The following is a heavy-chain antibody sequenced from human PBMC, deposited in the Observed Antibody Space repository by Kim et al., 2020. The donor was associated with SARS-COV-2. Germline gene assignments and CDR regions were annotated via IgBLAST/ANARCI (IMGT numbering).Heavy chain of an antibody. V-gene: IGHV3-30*18. CDR1: GFTFSSYG. CDR2: ISYDGSNK. D-gene: IGHD6-13*01. J-gene: IGHJ4*02. CDR3: AKDPGSSWPFDY. Sequence: GGSLRLSCAASGFTFSSYGMHWVRQAPGKGLEWVAVISYDGSNKYYADSVKGRFTISRDNSKNTLYLQMNSLRAEDTAVYYCAKDPGSSWPFDYWGQGTL.